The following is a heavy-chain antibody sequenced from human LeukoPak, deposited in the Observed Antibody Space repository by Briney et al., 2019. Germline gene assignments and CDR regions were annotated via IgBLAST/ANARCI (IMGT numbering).Heavy chain of an antibody. Sequence: ASVKVSCKASGGTFSSYAISWVRQAPGQGLEWMGGIIPIFGTANYAQKFQGRVTITADESTSTAYMELSSLRSEDTAVHYCARHSGWTAKYFDYWGQGTLVTVSS. CDR3: ARHSGWTAKYFDY. V-gene: IGHV1-69*13. CDR2: IIPIFGTA. CDR1: GGTFSSYA. J-gene: IGHJ4*02. D-gene: IGHD6-19*01.